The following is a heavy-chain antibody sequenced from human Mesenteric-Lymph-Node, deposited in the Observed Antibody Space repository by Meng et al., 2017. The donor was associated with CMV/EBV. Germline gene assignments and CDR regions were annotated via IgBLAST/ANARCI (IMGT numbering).Heavy chain of an antibody. D-gene: IGHD3-3*01. J-gene: IGHJ5*02. Sequence: SETLSLTCTVSGGSIISYYWSWIRQPPGKGLEWIGYIYYSGSTNYNPSLKSRVTISVDTSKNQFSLKLSAVTAADTAVYYGARVERRYDFWSHYYTECCFDPWGQGTLVTVSS. CDR1: GGSIISYY. CDR2: IYYSGST. CDR3: ARVERRYDFWSHYYTECCFDP. V-gene: IGHV4-59*01.